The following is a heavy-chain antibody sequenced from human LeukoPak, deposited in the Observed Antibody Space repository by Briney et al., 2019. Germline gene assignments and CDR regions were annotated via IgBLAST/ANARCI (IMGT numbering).Heavy chain of an antibody. Sequence: GGSLRLSCAASGFIFSTYVMSWVRQAPGKGLEWVSTISGSGSNTYYADSVRGRFTISRDNSKNTLYLQMNSLRAEDTAVYYCAKGGDIGRTTINCWGQGILVSVSS. CDR3: AKGGDIGRTTINC. CDR2: ISGSGSNT. D-gene: IGHD1-26*01. CDR1: GFIFSTYV. J-gene: IGHJ4*01. V-gene: IGHV3-23*01.